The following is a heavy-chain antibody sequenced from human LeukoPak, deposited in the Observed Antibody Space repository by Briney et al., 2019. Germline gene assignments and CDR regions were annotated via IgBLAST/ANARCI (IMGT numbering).Heavy chain of an antibody. CDR1: GGSFTGYY. D-gene: IGHD6-13*01. CDR3: ARQPSSWFTSFDS. Sequence: SETLSVTCAVYGGSFTGYYWSWIRQPPGKGLEWIGEINHSGSTNYNPSLKSRVTISVDTSKNQFSLKLSSVTAAATAVYYCARQPSSWFTSFDSWGQGTLVTVSS. V-gene: IGHV4-34*01. J-gene: IGHJ4*02. CDR2: INHSGST.